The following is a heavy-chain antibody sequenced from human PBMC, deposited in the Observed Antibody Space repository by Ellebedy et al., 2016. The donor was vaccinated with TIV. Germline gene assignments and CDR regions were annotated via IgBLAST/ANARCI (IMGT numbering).Heavy chain of an antibody. CDR2: ISQDGSEK. CDR1: GFTFSSYW. Sequence: GGSLRLSCAAPGFTFSSYWMSWVRQAPGKGLEWVANISQDGSEKYYVDSVKGRFTISRDNARNSLYLQMNSLGADDTAVYYCATDGSYGDYRSPAHAFEFWGQGTMVTVSS. D-gene: IGHD4-17*01. CDR3: ATDGSYGDYRSPAHAFEF. V-gene: IGHV3-7*01. J-gene: IGHJ3*01.